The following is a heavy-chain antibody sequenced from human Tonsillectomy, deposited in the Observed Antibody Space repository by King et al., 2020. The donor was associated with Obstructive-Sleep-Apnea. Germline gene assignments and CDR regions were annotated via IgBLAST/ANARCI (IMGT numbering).Heavy chain of an antibody. V-gene: IGHV1-2*02. J-gene: IGHJ3*02. CDR3: ARGRDGYNPLDAFDI. D-gene: IGHD5-24*01. CDR1: EYTFTGYY. CDR2: INPISGDT. Sequence: VQLVESGAEVKKPGASVKVSCKASEYTFTGYYMHWVRQAPGQGLEWMGWINPISGDTNSAPKFQGRVTMTRDTSITTAYMELRRLRSDDTAVYYCARGRDGYNPLDAFDIWGQGTKVTVSS.